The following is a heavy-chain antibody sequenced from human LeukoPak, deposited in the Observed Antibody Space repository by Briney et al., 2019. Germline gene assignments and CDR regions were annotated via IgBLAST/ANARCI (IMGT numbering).Heavy chain of an antibody. CDR1: GFSVSSNY. CDR2: IYSGGNT. V-gene: IGHV3-53*01. CDR3: ANGLYYGSGTNFYFDY. J-gene: IGHJ4*02. Sequence: GGSLRLSCAASGFSVSSNYMSWVRQAPGKGLEWVSLIYSGGNTYYADSVKGRFTISRDNSKNTLYLQMNSLRAEDTAVYYCANGLYYGSGTNFYFDYWGQGTLVTVSS. D-gene: IGHD3-10*01.